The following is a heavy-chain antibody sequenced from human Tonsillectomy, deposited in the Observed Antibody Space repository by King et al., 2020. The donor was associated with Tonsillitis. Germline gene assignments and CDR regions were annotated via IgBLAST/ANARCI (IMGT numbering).Heavy chain of an antibody. CDR1: GFTFSSYG. CDR2: IWYDGSNK. Sequence: VQLVESGGGVVQPGRSLRLSCAASGFTFSSYGMHWVRQAPGKGLEWVAVIWYDGSNKYYADSVKGRFTISRDNSKNTLYLQMNSLRAEDTAVDYCARDPVAYCGGDCYSGFDYWGQGTLVTVSS. V-gene: IGHV3-33*08. D-gene: IGHD2-21*02. CDR3: ARDPVAYCGGDCYSGFDY. J-gene: IGHJ4*02.